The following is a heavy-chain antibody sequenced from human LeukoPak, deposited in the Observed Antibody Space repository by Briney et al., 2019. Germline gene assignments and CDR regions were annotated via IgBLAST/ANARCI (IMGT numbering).Heavy chain of an antibody. V-gene: IGHV3-7*01. Sequence: PGGSPRLSCAASGFTFSSYWMSWVRQAPGKGLEWVANIKQDGSEKYYVDSVKGRFTISRDNAKNSLYLQMNSLRAEDTAVYYCAREPPYYDFWRGTADFDPWGQGTLVTVSS. CDR1: GFTFSSYW. J-gene: IGHJ5*02. CDR3: AREPPYYDFWRGTADFDP. CDR2: IKQDGSEK. D-gene: IGHD3-3*01.